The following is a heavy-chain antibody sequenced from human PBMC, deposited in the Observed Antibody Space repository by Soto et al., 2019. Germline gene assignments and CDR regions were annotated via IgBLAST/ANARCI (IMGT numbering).Heavy chain of an antibody. J-gene: IGHJ6*02. CDR1: GFSFSDYF. D-gene: IGHD3-3*01. CDR2: ISAYNGNT. V-gene: IGHV1-18*04. Sequence: ASVKVSCKATGFSFSDYFMHWVRQAPGQGLEWMGWISAYNGNTNDAQKLQGRVTMTTDTSTSTAYMELRSLRSDDTAVYYCARELKEASYYDFWSGYPMHYYGRDVWG. CDR3: ARELKEASYYDFWSGYPMHYYGRDV.